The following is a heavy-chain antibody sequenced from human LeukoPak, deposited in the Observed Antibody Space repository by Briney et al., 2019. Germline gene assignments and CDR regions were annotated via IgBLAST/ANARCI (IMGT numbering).Heavy chain of an antibody. D-gene: IGHD1-26*01. CDR2: ISGSGGST. CDR1: GFTFSSYA. V-gene: IGHV3-23*01. Sequence: PGGSLRLSCAASGFTFSSYAMSWVRQAPGKGLEWVSAISGSGGSTYYADSVKDRFTISRDNSKNTLYLQMNSLRAEDTAVYYCAKPTSISGSHGVFDYWGQGTLVTVSS. J-gene: IGHJ4*02. CDR3: AKPTSISGSHGVFDY.